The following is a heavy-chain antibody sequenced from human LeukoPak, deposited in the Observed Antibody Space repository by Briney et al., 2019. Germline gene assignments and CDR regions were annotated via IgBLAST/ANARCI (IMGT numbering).Heavy chain of an antibody. CDR2: ISYQGSNK. CDR1: GFTFNIYT. V-gene: IGHV3-30-3*01. D-gene: IGHD1-26*01. J-gene: IGHJ4*02. CDR3: ARDGSGSSIVADY. Sequence: GGSLRLSCAASGFTFNIYTMHWVRQAPGRGLEWVALISYQGSNKYYTYSVKGRFTISRDNSENTLYLQMNSLRAEDTAVYYCARDGSGSSIVADYWGQGTLVTVSS.